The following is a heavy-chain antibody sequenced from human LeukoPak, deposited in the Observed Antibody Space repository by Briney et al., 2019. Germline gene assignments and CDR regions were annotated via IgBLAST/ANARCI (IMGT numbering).Heavy chain of an antibody. CDR1: GFTFSSYG. J-gene: IGHJ6*02. V-gene: IGHV3-33*01. D-gene: IGHD6-6*01. CDR3: ARDSVAARLYYYYYGMDV. CDR2: IWYDGSNK. Sequence: GGSLRLSCAASGFTFSSYGMHWVRQAPGKGLEWVAVIWYDGSNKYYADSVKGRFTISRDNSKNTLYLQMNSLRAEDTAVYYCARDSVAARLYYYYYGMDVWGQGTTVTVSS.